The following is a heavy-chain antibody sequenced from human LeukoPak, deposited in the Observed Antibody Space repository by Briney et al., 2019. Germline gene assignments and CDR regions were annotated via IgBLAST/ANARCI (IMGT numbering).Heavy chain of an antibody. Sequence: ASVKVSCKASGYTFTSYAMHWVRQAPGQRLEWMGWINAGNGNTKYSQKFQGRVTITRDTSASTAYMELSSLRSEDTAEYYCARDRGRYYDILTGYYRSHGMYVWGQGTTVAVSS. CDR1: GYTFTSYA. CDR3: ARDRGRYYDILTGYYRSHGMYV. J-gene: IGHJ6*02. CDR2: INAGNGNT. D-gene: IGHD3-9*01. V-gene: IGHV1-3*01.